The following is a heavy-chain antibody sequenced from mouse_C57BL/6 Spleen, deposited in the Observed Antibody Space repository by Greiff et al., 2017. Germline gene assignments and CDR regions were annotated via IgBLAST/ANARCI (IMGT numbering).Heavy chain of an antibody. CDR1: GYTFTSYW. CDR3: AIAGYGYHGDWYFDV. Sequence: QVQLQQPGAELVKPGASVKLSCKASGYTFTSYWMHWVKQRPGRGLEWIGRIDPNSGGTKYNEKFKSKATLTVDKPSSTAYMQRSSLTSEDSAFYCCAIAGYGYHGDWYFDVWGTGTTVTVSS. J-gene: IGHJ1*03. V-gene: IGHV1-72*01. D-gene: IGHD2-2*01. CDR2: IDPNSGGT.